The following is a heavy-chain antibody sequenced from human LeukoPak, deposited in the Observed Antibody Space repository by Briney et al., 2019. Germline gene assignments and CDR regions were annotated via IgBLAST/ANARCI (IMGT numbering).Heavy chain of an antibody. CDR3: AKDLGGYYYYYYGMDV. CDR1: GFTFDDYA. D-gene: IGHD3-10*01. CDR2: ISWNRGSI. Sequence: GGSLRLSCAASGFTFDDYAMHWVRQAPGKGLEWVPGISWNRGSIGYADSVKGRFTISRDNAKNSLYLQMNSLRAEDTALYYCAKDLGGYYYYYYGMDVWGQGTTVTVSS. V-gene: IGHV3-9*01. J-gene: IGHJ6*02.